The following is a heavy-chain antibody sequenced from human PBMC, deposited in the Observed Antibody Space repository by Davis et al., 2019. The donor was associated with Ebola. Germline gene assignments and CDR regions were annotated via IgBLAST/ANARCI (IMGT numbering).Heavy chain of an antibody. CDR3: ARYLAALGLFDY. J-gene: IGHJ4*02. Sequence: AASVKVSCKASGGTFSSYAISWVRQAPGQGLEWMGRIIPILGIANYAQKFQGRVTITADKSTSTAYMELSSLRSEDTAVYYCARYLAALGLFDYWGQGTLVTVSS. CDR2: IIPILGIA. CDR1: GGTFSSYA. V-gene: IGHV1-69*04. D-gene: IGHD6-6*01.